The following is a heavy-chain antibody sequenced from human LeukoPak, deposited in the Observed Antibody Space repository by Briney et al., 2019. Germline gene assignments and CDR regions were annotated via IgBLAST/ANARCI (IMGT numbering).Heavy chain of an antibody. V-gene: IGHV4-4*02. J-gene: IGHJ4*02. CDR2: IYHSGST. CDR3: ARDERYDSSGYPFDY. Sequence: SETLSLTCAVSGGSISSSNWWTWVRQPPGKGLEWIGEIYHSGSTNYNPSLKSRVTISVDKSKNQFSLKLSSVTAADTAMYYCARDERYDSSGYPFDYWGQGTLVTVSS. D-gene: IGHD3-22*01. CDR1: GGSISSSNW.